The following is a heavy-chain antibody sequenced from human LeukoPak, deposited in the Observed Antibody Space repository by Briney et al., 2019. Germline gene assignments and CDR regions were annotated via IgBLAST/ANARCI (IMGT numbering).Heavy chain of an antibody. Sequence: ASVKVSCKASGYTFISYAMNWVRQAPGQRLEWMGWIDTDNGDTKYSQKFQGRVTITRDTSASTAYVELSSLRSEDTAVYYCVKESDEYSSSSSDYWGQGTLVTVSS. CDR3: VKESDEYSSSSSDY. CDR2: IDTDNGDT. J-gene: IGHJ4*02. V-gene: IGHV1-3*04. D-gene: IGHD6-6*01. CDR1: GYTFISYA.